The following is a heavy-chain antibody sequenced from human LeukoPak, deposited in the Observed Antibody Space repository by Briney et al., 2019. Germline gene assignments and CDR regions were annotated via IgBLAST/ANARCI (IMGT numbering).Heavy chain of an antibody. V-gene: IGHV3-23*01. Sequence: PGGSLRLSCEASGFTFGSHAMYWVRQAPGKGLEWVAGIFGSGGSPHYADSVKGRFTISRDNSKNTLYLQMNSLRAEDTAVYYCARQPIVVVTDETNYYYYGMDVWGQGTTVTVSS. CDR2: IFGSGGSP. CDR3: ARQPIVVVTDETNYYYYGMDV. CDR1: GFTFGSHA. J-gene: IGHJ6*02. D-gene: IGHD2-21*02.